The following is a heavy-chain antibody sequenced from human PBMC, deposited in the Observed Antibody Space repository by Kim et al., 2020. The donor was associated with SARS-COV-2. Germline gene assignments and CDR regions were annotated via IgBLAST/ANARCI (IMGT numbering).Heavy chain of an antibody. D-gene: IGHD3-22*01. V-gene: IGHV3-30*02. Sequence: VRSRFTNSRENSKHTLYLQMNSLRAENTAVYYCAKDRLYDSSGHYYSFDYWGQGTLVTVSS. J-gene: IGHJ4*02. CDR3: AKDRLYDSSGHYYSFDY.